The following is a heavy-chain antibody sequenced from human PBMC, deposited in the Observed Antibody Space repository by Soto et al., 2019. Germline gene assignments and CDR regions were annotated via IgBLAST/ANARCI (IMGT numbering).Heavy chain of an antibody. CDR2: ISYDGSNK. Sequence: LRLSCAASGFTFSSYAMHWVRQAPGKGLEWVAVISYDGSNKYYADSVKGRFTISRDNSKNTLYLQMNSLRAEDTAVYYCARVLQQQLRNAFDIWGQGTMVTVSS. D-gene: IGHD6-13*01. V-gene: IGHV3-30-3*01. CDR3: ARVLQQQLRNAFDI. CDR1: GFTFSSYA. J-gene: IGHJ3*02.